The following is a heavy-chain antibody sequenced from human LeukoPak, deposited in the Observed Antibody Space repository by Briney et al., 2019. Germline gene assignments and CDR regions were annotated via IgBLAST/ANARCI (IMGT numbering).Heavy chain of an antibody. D-gene: IGHD6-6*01. Sequence: GGSLRLSCGVSGFILSDHYIDWVRQAPGKGMEWVSYISGSGSTTYYADSVKGRFTTSRDNSKNTLYLQMNSLRAEDTAVYYCAKDLGAARLVHYFDYWGQGTLVTVSS. CDR1: GFILSDHY. V-gene: IGHV3-23*01. CDR3: AKDLGAARLVHYFDY. CDR2: ISGSGSTT. J-gene: IGHJ4*02.